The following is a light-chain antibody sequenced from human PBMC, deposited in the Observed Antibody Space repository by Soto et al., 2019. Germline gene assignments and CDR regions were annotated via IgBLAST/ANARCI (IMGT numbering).Light chain of an antibody. CDR3: QQYDNPPLT. CDR2: DAS. J-gene: IGKJ4*01. V-gene: IGKV1-33*01. Sequence: DIQMTQSPSTLPASVGDRVTITCWASQSISTYLAWYQQKPGKAPKLLIYDASNLETEVPSRFCGMGSGTDFTFTISSLQPEDIATYYCQQYDNPPLTFGGGTKVDI. CDR1: QSISTY.